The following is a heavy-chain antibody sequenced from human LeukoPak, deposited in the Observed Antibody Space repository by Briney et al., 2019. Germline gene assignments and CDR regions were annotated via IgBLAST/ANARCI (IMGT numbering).Heavy chain of an antibody. CDR2: ISYSGNT. V-gene: IGHV4-59*08. CDR3: ARHGEYDILTGYYVDF. CDR1: GGSISSYS. Sequence: SETLSLTCTVSGGSISSYSWTWIRQTPGKRLEWSGDISYSGNTNYNPSLKSRVTISVDTSKNQFSLRLTSVTAADTAVYYCARHGEYDILTGYYVDFWGQGTLVTVSS. J-gene: IGHJ4*02. D-gene: IGHD3-9*01.